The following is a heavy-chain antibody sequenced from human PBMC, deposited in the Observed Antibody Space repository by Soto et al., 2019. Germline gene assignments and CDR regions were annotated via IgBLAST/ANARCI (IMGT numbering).Heavy chain of an antibody. CDR2: INHSGGT. CDR3: ARGRMDHIVVVTAILDY. CDR1: GGSFSGYY. D-gene: IGHD2-21*02. V-gene: IGHV4-34*01. J-gene: IGHJ4*02. Sequence: QVQLQQWGAGLLKPSETLSLNCQVYGGSFSGYYWSWIRQPPGKGLEWIGEINHSGGTNYNPSLKSRVTISVDTSKNQFSLNLSSVTAADTAVYYCARGRMDHIVVVTAILDYWGQGTLVTVSS.